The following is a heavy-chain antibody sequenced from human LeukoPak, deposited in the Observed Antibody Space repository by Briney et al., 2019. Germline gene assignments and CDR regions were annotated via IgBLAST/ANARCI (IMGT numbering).Heavy chain of an antibody. CDR2: IGTAGDT. CDR1: GFTFSSYD. J-gene: IGHJ5*02. Sequence: PGGSLRLSCAASGFTFSSYDMHWVRQAPGKGLEWVSAIGTAGDTYYPGSVKGRFTISRENAKNSLYLQMNSLRAGDTAVYYCARGNHDFNWFDPWGQGTLVTVSS. D-gene: IGHD2-21*02. V-gene: IGHV3-13*04. CDR3: ARGNHDFNWFDP.